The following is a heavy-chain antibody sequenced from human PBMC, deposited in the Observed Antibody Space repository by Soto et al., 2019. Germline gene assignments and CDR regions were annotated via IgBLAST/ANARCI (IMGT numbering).Heavy chain of an antibody. CDR2: ISFDGSNK. V-gene: IGHV3-30*18. D-gene: IGHD5-18*01. J-gene: IGHJ5*02. CDR3: AKDDVDTALSFDP. CDR1: GFTFSTNA. Sequence: GGSLRLSCAASGFTFSTNAIHWVRQAPGKGLEWVAVISFDGSNKYYADSVKGRFTISRDNSKNTLYLQMSSLRAEDTAVYYCAKDDVDTALSFDPWGQGTLVTVSS.